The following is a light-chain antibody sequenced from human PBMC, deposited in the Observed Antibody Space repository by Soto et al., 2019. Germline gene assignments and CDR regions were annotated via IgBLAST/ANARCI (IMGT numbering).Light chain of an antibody. CDR3: MQGKYWPPIT. CDR2: RAS. V-gene: IGKV2-30*01. Sequence: DVVMTQSPLSLPVTLGQPASISCRSSQSLVYSYGNSYLSWFQQRPGQSPRRLIYRASNRVSGVPDRFSGSGSGTDFTLQISRVEVEDVGVYYCMQGKYWPPITFGQGTRLEIK. J-gene: IGKJ5*01. CDR1: QSLVYSYGNSY.